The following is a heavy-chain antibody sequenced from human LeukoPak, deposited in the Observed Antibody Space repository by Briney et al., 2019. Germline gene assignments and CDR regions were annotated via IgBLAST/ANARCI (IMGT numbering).Heavy chain of an antibody. CDR3: ARGYYYDSSGYFGIFGY. CDR1: GYTFTSYG. D-gene: IGHD3-22*01. V-gene: IGHV1-18*01. J-gene: IGHJ4*02. Sequence: GASVKVSCKASGYTFTSYGISWVRQAPGQGLEWMGWISAYNGNTNYAQKLQGRVTMTTDTSTSTAYMELRSLRSDDTAVYYCARGYYYDSSGYFGIFGYWGQGTLVTVSS. CDR2: ISAYNGNT.